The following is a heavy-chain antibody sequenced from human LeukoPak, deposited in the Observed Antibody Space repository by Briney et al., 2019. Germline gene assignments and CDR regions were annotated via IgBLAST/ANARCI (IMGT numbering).Heavy chain of an antibody. CDR2: ISYDGSNK. J-gene: IGHJ6*02. V-gene: IGHV3-30-3*01. Sequence: GGSLRLSCAASGFTFSSYAMHWVRQAPGKGLEWVAVISYDGSNKYYADSVKGRFTISRDNAKNSLYLQMNSLRDEDTAVYYCARDVMITFGGVIALSPLKYYYYYGMDVWGQGTTVTVSS. D-gene: IGHD3-16*02. CDR1: GFTFSSYA. CDR3: ARDVMITFGGVIALSPLKYYYYYGMDV.